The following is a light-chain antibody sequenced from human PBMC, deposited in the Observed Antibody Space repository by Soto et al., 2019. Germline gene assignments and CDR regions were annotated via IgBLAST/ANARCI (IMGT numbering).Light chain of an antibody. CDR2: GAS. J-gene: IGKJ2*01. Sequence: EIVLTQSPGTLSLSPGERATLSCRASQSVSSSYLAWYQQNPGQAPRLLIYGASSRATGLPDRFSGSGSGTDFTLTISRLEPEDFAVYYCQQDGSSPPYTFGQGNKLEIQ. CDR3: QQDGSSPPYT. V-gene: IGKV3-20*01. CDR1: QSVSSSY.